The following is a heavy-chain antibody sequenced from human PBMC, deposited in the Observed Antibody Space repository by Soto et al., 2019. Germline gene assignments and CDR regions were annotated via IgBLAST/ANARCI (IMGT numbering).Heavy chain of an antibody. V-gene: IGHV1-46*01. CDR3: ARRSLRPGATAGLDV. Sequence: ASLXGAWMRAGSSLPGDYGGWGRQAPGQGLEWMGVINHSDGSTTYAQKFQGRVTMTRDTSTNTVYTAMSRLRSEDTAMYYCARRSLRPGATAGLDVRGQAPTVTVPS. D-gene: IGHD4-17*01. CDR1: GSSLPGDY. J-gene: IGHJ6*02. CDR2: INHSDGST.